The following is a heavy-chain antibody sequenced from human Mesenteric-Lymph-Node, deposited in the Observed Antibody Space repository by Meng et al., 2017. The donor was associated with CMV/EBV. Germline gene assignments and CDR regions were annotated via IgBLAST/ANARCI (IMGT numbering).Heavy chain of an antibody. CDR2: IYHSGTT. J-gene: IGHJ3*02. CDR1: GYSISSGYY. D-gene: IGHD1-26*01. V-gene: IGHV4-38-2*02. Sequence: ETLSLTCTVSGYSISSGYYWGWIRQPPGKGLGWIGSIYHSGTTYYNPSLKSRVTISVDTSKNQFSLKLRSVTAADTAVYYCARDYPYGVGNAFDIWGQGTMVTVSS. CDR3: ARDYPYGVGNAFDI.